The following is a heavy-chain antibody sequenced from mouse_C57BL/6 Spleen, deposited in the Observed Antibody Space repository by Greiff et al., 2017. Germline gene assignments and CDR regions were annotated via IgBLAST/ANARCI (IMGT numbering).Heavy chain of an antibody. Sequence: VQLQQSGAELVKPGASVKLSCTASGFNIKDYYMHWVKQRTEQGLEWIGRIDPEDGETKYAPKFQGKATIPADTSANPAYLQLSSLTSEDTAVYYCAPYYGNYEETTYFDYWGQGTTLTVSS. CDR1: GFNIKDYY. D-gene: IGHD2-1*01. J-gene: IGHJ2*01. CDR2: IDPEDGET. CDR3: APYYGNYEETTYFDY. V-gene: IGHV14-2*01.